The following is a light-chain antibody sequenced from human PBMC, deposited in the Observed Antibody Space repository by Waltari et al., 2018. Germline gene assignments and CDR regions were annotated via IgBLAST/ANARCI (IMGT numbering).Light chain of an antibody. J-gene: IGKJ5*01. CDR2: AAS. CDR3: QQSNSFPTP. V-gene: IGKV1-12*01. Sequence: QITPARSAVSASVGVRVTITCRASQGISSWVAWYQQRPGKAPKLLIYAASSSQSGAASRFSGSGSATDFTLTIISLQPEDFVTDACQQSNSFPTPFGQATRLE. CDR1: QGISSW.